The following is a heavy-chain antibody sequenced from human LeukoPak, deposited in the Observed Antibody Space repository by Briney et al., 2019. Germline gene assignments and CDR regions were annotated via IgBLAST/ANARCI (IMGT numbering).Heavy chain of an antibody. CDR1: GGSISSSSHY. Sequence: SETLSLTCTVSGGSISSSSHYWAWIRQPPGKGLEWIGNIYYSGSAYYNPSLKRRVTISVDTYKNQFSLKLSSVSAADTALYYCARHGEIYYGSGNYGWFDPWGQGTLVTVSS. V-gene: IGHV4-39*01. CDR2: IYYSGSA. D-gene: IGHD3-10*01. J-gene: IGHJ5*02. CDR3: ARHGEIYYGSGNYGWFDP.